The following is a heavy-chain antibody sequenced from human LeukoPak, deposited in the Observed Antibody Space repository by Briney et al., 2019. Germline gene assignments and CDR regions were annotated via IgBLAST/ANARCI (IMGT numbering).Heavy chain of an antibody. CDR3: AKVRHLVATIEYLDY. CDR2: MSGSGDNT. Sequence: PGGSLRLSCAASGLTFSTNGMTWVRQAPGKGLEWVSSMSGSGDNTYYADTVKGRFTISRDNSKNTLYLQMNSLRAEDTAIYYCAKVRHLVATIEYLDYWGQGALVTVSS. V-gene: IGHV3-23*01. J-gene: IGHJ4*02. CDR1: GLTFSTNG. D-gene: IGHD5-12*01.